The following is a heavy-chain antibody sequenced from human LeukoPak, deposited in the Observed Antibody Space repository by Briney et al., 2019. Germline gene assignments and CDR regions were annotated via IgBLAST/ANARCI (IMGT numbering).Heavy chain of an antibody. CDR2: IYFSGNT. J-gene: IGHJ4*02. V-gene: IGHV4-59*05. CDR3: ATRGGYSYGLGY. Sequence: PSETLSLTCTVSGGSISSYYWSWIRQPPGKGLEWIGSIYFSGNTYYNPSLKSRVTISVDTSKNQFSLKLNSVTAADTAVYYCATRGGYSYGLGYWGQGTLVTASS. CDR1: GGSISSYY. D-gene: IGHD5-18*01.